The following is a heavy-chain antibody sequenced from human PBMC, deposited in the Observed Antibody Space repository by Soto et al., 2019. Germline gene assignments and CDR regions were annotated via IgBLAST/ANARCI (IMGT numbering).Heavy chain of an antibody. V-gene: IGHV1-46*01. CDR1: GYTFTSYY. CDR3: ARDIYDSSGYYTGFFDF. D-gene: IGHD3-22*01. Sequence: GASVKVSCKASGYTFTSYYMHWVRQAPGQGLEWMGIINPSGGSTSYAQKFQGRVTMTRDTSTSTVYMELSSLRSEDTAVYYCARDIYDSSGYYTGFFDFWGQGTLVTVSS. CDR2: INPSGGST. J-gene: IGHJ4*02.